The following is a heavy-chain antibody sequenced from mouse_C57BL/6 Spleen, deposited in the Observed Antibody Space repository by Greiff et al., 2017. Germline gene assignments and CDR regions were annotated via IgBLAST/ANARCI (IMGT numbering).Heavy chain of an antibody. V-gene: IGHV1-61*01. CDR3: ARNYYGIGGFDD. CDR1: GYTFTSYW. D-gene: IGHD1-1*01. Sequence: QVQLQQPGAELVRPGSSVKLSCKASGYTFTSYWMDWVKQRPGQGLEWIGNIYPTDSETNYNQKFKDKATLTGDKSSSTAYMQLSSLTSEDSAGYYWARNYYGIGGFDDWGQGTTLTVSA. J-gene: IGHJ2*01. CDR2: IYPTDSET.